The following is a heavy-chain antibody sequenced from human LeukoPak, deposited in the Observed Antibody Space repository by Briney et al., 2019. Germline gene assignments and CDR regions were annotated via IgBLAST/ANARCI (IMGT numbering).Heavy chain of an antibody. D-gene: IGHD2-2*02. V-gene: IGHV3-21*01. J-gene: IGHJ5*02. CDR1: GFTFSSYS. CDR2: ISSSSSYR. Sequence: GGSLRLSCAASGFTFSSYSMNWVRQAPGKGLEWVSSISSSSSYRYYADSVKGRFTISRDNAKNSLYLQMNSLRAEDTAVYYCARHFYVVVPAAIYNWFDPWGQGTLVTVSS. CDR3: ARHFYVVVPAAIYNWFDP.